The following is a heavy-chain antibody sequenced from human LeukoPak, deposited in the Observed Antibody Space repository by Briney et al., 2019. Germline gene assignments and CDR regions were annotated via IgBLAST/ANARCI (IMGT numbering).Heavy chain of an antibody. CDR2: TSYSGTT. CDR1: GASGSSYY. CDR3: ARVAAAGGYNWFDP. Sequence: SETLSLTCTVSGASGSSYYWSWMRQPPGKGLEWIGYTSYSGTTNYNPSLRSRVTISVDTSKNQFSLKLSSVTAADTAVYYCARVAAAGGYNWFDPWGQGTLVTVSS. V-gene: IGHV4-59*08. J-gene: IGHJ5*02. D-gene: IGHD6-13*01.